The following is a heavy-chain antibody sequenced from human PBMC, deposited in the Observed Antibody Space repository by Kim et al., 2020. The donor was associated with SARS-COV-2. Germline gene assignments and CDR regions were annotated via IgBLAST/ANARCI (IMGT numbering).Heavy chain of an antibody. CDR2: ISSSSSYI. D-gene: IGHD3-9*01. Sequence: GGSLRLSCAASGFTFSSYSMNWVRQAPGKGLEWVSSISSSSSYIYYADSVKGRFTISRDNAKNSLYLQMNSLRAEDTAVYYCARDPTYYDILTGPFDPWGQGTLVTVSS. V-gene: IGHV3-21*01. CDR3: ARDPTYYDILTGPFDP. J-gene: IGHJ5*02. CDR1: GFTFSSYS.